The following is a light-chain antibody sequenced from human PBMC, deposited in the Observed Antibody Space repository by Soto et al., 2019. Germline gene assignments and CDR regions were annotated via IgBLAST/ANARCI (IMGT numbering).Light chain of an antibody. J-gene: IGLJ1*01. CDR2: EVS. CDR3: SSYTSSSTRV. Sequence: QSVLTQPASVSGSPGQSITISCTGTSSDVGGYNYVSWYQQHPGKAPKLMIYEVSNRPSGVSNRFSGSKSGNTASLTISGLQAEDEADYCCSSYTSSSTRVFGTGTKLTVL. CDR1: SSDVGGYNY. V-gene: IGLV2-14*01.